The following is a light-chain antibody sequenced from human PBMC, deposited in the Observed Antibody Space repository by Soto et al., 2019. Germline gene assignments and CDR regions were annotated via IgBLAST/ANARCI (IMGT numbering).Light chain of an antibody. CDR2: SNN. V-gene: IGLV1-47*02. Sequence: QSVLTQPPSASGTPGQRVTISCSGSSSNLGSNYVYWYQRLPGTAPTLLIYSNNQRPSGVPDRFSGSKSGTSASLAISGLRSEDEADYFCAAWDDSLSGPVFGGGTKVTV. CDR1: SSNLGSNY. CDR3: AAWDDSLSGPV. J-gene: IGLJ3*02.